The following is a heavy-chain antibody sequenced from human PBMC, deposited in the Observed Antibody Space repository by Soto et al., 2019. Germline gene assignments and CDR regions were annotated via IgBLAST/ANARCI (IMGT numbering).Heavy chain of an antibody. CDR2: ISGSRGST. Sequence: GGSRYLSGAALESPLGSNGITWARQAPGKGLAWVSAISGSRGSTYYADSVKGRFTISRDNSKNTLFLQMNSLRAEDTAVYYCAKQLAAPGAFDYWGQGTLVTGSS. CDR3: AKQLAAPGAFDY. V-gene: IGHV3-23*01. D-gene: IGHD2-2*01. J-gene: IGHJ4*02. CDR1: ESPLGSNG.